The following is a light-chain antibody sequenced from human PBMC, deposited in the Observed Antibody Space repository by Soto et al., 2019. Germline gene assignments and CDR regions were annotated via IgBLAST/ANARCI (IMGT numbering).Light chain of an antibody. J-gene: IGLJ1*01. CDR3: VSYATSTTLYV. Sequence: QSSLTQPASLSGSPGQSITISCTATSSDVGSFNYVSWYQHHPGKAPKLMIYEVTSRPSGVSNRFSGSKSGNTASLTISGLQAEDEADYYCVSYATSTTLYVFGSGTKVTAL. V-gene: IGLV2-14*01. CDR2: EVT. CDR1: SSDVGSFNY.